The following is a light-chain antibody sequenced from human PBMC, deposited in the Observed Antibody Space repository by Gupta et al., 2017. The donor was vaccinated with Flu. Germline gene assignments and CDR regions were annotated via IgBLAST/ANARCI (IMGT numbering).Light chain of an antibody. J-gene: IGLJ2*01. CDR1: SSDVGVYNY. CDR2: DVT. CDR3: TSYTSSRIVV. Sequence: QSALTQPASVSGSTGQSITISCTGTSSDVGVYNYVSWYQQHPGKAPKLMIYDVTNRPSGVSNRFSGSKSGNTASLTISGLQAEDEADYYCTSYTSSRIVVFGGGTKLTVL. V-gene: IGLV2-14*01.